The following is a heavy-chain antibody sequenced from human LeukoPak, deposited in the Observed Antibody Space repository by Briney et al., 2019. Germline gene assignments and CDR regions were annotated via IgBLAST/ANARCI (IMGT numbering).Heavy chain of an antibody. V-gene: IGHV1-3*01. CDR1: GYTFTSYA. CDR3: ARSRPYGSGSYFDY. D-gene: IGHD3-10*01. J-gene: IGHJ4*02. CDR2: INAGNGNT. Sequence: GASVKVSCEASGYTFTSYAMHWVRQAPGQRLEWMGWINAGNGNTKYSQKFQGRVTITRDTSASTAYMELSSLRSEDTAVYYCARSRPYGSGSYFDYWGQGTQVTVSS.